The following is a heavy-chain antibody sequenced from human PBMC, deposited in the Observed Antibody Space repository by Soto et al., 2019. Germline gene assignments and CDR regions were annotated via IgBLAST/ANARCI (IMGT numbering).Heavy chain of an antibody. D-gene: IGHD3-3*01. V-gene: IGHV3-48*03. J-gene: IGHJ4*02. Sequence: GGSLRLSCAASGFTFSSYEMNWVRQAPGKGLEWVSYISSSGSTIYYADSVKGRFTISRDNAKNSLYLQMNSLRAEDTAVYYCARAPSRFGIFGVALYYYFDYWGQGTLVTVSS. CDR2: ISSSGSTI. CDR1: GFTFSSYE. CDR3: ARAPSRFGIFGVALYYYFDY.